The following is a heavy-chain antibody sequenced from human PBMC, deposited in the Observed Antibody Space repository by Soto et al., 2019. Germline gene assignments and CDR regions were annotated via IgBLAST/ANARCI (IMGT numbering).Heavy chain of an antibody. CDR1: GFTFSSYG. V-gene: IGHV3-30*18. D-gene: IGHD2-15*01. Sequence: QVQLVESGGGVVQPGRSLRLSCAASGFTFSSYGMHWVRQAPGKGLEWVAVISYDGSNKYYADSVKGRFTISRDNSNNKLXXQXNXXRAEDTAVYYCAKDRSVALGAREIPPPYSYYGMDVWGQGTTVTVSS. J-gene: IGHJ6*02. CDR2: ISYDGSNK. CDR3: AKDRSVALGAREIPPPYSYYGMDV.